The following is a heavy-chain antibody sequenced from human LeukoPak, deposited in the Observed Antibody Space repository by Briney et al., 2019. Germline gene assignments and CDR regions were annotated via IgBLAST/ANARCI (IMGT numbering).Heavy chain of an antibody. CDR3: TTDLTIAYG. D-gene: IGHD3-10*01. V-gene: IGHV3-49*04. CDR2: IRSKAYGGTT. Sequence: GGSLRLSCTASGFTFGDYAMSWVRQAPGKGLEWVGFIRSKAYGGTTEYAASVKGRFTISRDDSKSIAYLQMNSLKTEDTAVYYCTTDLTIAYGWGQGTLVTVSS. CDR1: GFTFGDYA. J-gene: IGHJ4*02.